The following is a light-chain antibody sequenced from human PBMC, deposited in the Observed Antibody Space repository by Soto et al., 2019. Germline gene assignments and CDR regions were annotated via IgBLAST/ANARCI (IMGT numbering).Light chain of an antibody. J-gene: IGKJ3*01. CDR1: QGLSNY. Sequence: DIQMTQSPSSLSASVGDRVTITCRASQGLSNYLAWYQQKPGKVPKLLIYAASTLQSGVPFRFSGSGFWTDFTLTISSLQPEDFATYYCQKYDSAPETFGPGNKVDIK. CDR2: AAS. CDR3: QKYDSAPET. V-gene: IGKV1-27*01.